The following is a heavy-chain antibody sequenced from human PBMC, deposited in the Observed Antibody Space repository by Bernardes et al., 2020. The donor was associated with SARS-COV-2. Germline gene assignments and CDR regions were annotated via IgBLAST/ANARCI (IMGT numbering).Heavy chain of an antibody. J-gene: IGHJ4*02. Sequence: GGSLRLSCAASGFTVSSNYMNWVRQAPGKGLEWVSVIYSGGSTYYADSVKGRFTISRDNSKNTLYLQMNSLRAEDTAVYYCARGPLTITFGGVIVAPGFDYWGQGTLVTVSS. CDR3: ARGPLTITFGGVIVAPGFDY. D-gene: IGHD3-16*02. V-gene: IGHV3-53*01. CDR1: GFTVSSNY. CDR2: IYSGGST.